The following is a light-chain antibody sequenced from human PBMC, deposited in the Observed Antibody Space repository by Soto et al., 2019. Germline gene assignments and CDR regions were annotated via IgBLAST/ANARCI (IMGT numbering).Light chain of an antibody. CDR1: QSISSW. CDR2: KAS. V-gene: IGKV1-5*03. CDR3: QQYNSYPWT. Sequence: DIQMTQSPSTLSASVGDRVTITCRSSQSISSWLAWYQQKPGKAPKLLLYKASSLESGVPSRFSGSGSGTEFTLTICSLQPDDFATYYFQQYNSYPWTFGQGTKVEIK. J-gene: IGKJ1*01.